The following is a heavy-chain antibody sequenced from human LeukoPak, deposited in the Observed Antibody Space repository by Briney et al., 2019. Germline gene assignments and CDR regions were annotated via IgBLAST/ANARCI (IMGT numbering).Heavy chain of an antibody. CDR2: IWYDGSNK. Sequence: GGSLRLSCAASGFTFSSYGMHWVRQAPGKGLEWVAVIWYDGSNKYYADSVKGRFTISRDNSKNTLYLQMNSLRAEDTAVYYCARDTHLEQLVPNYFDYWGQGTLVTVSS. V-gene: IGHV3-33*01. D-gene: IGHD6-13*01. J-gene: IGHJ4*02. CDR1: GFTFSSYG. CDR3: ARDTHLEQLVPNYFDY.